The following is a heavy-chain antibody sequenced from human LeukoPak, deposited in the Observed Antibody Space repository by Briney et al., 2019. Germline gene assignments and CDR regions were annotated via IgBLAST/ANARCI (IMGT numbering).Heavy chain of an antibody. V-gene: IGHV1-69*04. Sequence: SVKVSCKASGGTFSSYAISCVRQAPGQGLEWMGRIIPIFGIANYAQKFQGRVTITADKSTSTAYMELSSLRSEDTAVYYCAISRYSSSLEGMDVWGQGTTVTVSS. CDR1: GGTFSSYA. D-gene: IGHD6-6*01. CDR3: AISRYSSSLEGMDV. CDR2: IIPIFGIA. J-gene: IGHJ6*02.